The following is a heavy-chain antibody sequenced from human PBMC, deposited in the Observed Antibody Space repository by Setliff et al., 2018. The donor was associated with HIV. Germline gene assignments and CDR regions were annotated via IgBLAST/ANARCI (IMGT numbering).Heavy chain of an antibody. Sequence: ASVKVSCKTSGYTFKSYAMHWVRQAPGQRLEWMGWINAGNGNTKYSQKFQGRVTITRDTSASTAYMELSSLRSEDTAVYYCARDGGDTAMVSYYYYYYMDVWGKGTTVTVSS. V-gene: IGHV1-3*01. CDR3: ARDGGDTAMVSYYYYYYMDV. D-gene: IGHD5-18*01. CDR2: INAGNGNT. CDR1: GYTFKSYA. J-gene: IGHJ6*03.